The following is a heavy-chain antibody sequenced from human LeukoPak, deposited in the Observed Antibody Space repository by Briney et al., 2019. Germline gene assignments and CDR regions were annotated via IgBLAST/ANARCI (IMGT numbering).Heavy chain of an antibody. J-gene: IGHJ4*02. CDR3: ARDGGDTGFDY. D-gene: IGHD2-21*01. CDR2: ISWNSGSI. V-gene: IGHV3-9*01. CDR1: GFTFDDYA. Sequence: GGSLRLSCAASGFTFDDYAMHWVRQAPGKGLEWVSGISWNSGSIGYADSVKGRFTISRDNAKNSLYLQMNSLRAEDTAVYYCARDGGDTGFDYWGQGTLVTVSS.